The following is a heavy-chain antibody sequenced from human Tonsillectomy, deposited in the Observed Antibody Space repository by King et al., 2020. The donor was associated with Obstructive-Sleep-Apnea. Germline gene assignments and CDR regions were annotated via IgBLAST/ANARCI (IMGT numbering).Heavy chain of an antibody. CDR3: VRDRLGHGFEGFDI. J-gene: IGHJ3*02. V-gene: IGHV3-7*01. Sequence: EQLVQSGGSLVQPGGSLKLSCEASGFTFTDYWMSWVRQAPGTGLEWVANIKQDGSDKYYVDAVKGRFTVSRDNAKNSVFLQMNSLRAEDTVGYFCVRDRLGHGFEGFDIWGHGTVVSVSS. CDR2: IKQDGSDK. D-gene: IGHD3-16*01. CDR1: GFTFTDYW.